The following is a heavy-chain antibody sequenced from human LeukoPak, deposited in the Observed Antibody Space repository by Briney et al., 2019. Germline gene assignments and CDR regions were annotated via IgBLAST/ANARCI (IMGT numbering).Heavy chain of an antibody. CDR2: INHSGST. CDR3: ARAIGYCSSTSCVNWFDP. V-gene: IGHV4-34*01. J-gene: IGHJ5*02. D-gene: IGHD2-2*01. Sequence: PSETLSLTCAVYGGSFSGYYWSWIRQPPGKGLEWIGEINHSGSTNYNPSLKSRVTISVDTSKNQFSLKLSSVTAADTAVYYCARAIGYCSSTSCVNWFDPWGQGTLVTVSS. CDR1: GGSFSGYY.